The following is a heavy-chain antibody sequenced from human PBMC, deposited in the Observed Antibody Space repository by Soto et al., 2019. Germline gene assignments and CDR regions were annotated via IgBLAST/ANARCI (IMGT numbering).Heavy chain of an antibody. CDR1: GYTFTSYG. CDR2: ISAYNGNT. Sequence: ASVKVSCKASGYTFTSYGISWVRQAPGQGLEWMGWISAYNGNTNYAQKLQGRVTMTTDTSTSTAYMELRSLRSDDTAVYYCARLVKSASLRGYSYDQRYFDYWGQGTLVTVSS. D-gene: IGHD5-18*01. J-gene: IGHJ4*02. CDR3: ARLVKSASLRGYSYDQRYFDY. V-gene: IGHV1-18*01.